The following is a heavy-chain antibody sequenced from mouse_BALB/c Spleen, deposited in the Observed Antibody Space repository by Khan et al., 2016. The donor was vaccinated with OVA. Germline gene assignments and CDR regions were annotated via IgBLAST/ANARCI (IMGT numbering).Heavy chain of an antibody. CDR2: IYPSDSYT. V-gene: IGHV1-69*02. D-gene: IGHD2-3*01. J-gene: IGHJ3*01. Sequence: VQLQESGTELVRPGASVKLSCKASGYTFTNYWINWVKQRPGQGLEWIGNIYPSDSYTNYNQKFKDKATLTVDKSSSTASMQLSSPTSEDSAVDYCTREGGDGSSFAYWGQGTLVTVSA. CDR1: GYTFTNYW. CDR3: TREGGDGSSFAY.